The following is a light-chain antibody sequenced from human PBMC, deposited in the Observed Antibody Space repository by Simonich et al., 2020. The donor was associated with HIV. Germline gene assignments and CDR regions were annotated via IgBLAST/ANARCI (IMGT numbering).Light chain of an antibody. CDR2: QDD. J-gene: IGLJ2*01. Sequence: SDELTQPPSVSVSPGQTATITCSGDKLGDKNVCWYQQKPGLSPVLVIYQDDLRPPGIPKRFSGSNSGNTATLTIRGTQAMDEAAYYCQAWDRTIVLFGAGTKLTVL. CDR3: QAWDRTIVL. V-gene: IGLV3-1*01. CDR1: KLGDKN.